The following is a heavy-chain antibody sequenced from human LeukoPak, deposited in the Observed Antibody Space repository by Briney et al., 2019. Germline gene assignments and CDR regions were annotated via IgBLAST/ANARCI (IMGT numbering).Heavy chain of an antibody. CDR2: ISYDGSNK. D-gene: IGHD2-2*01. J-gene: IGHJ4*02. V-gene: IGHV3-30*01. Sequence: GRSLRLSCAASGFTFSSYAMHWVRQAPGKGLEWVAVISYDGSNKYYADSVKGRFTISRDNSKNTLYLQMNSLRAEDTAVYYCAITLLYCSSTSCFDYWGQGTPVTVSS. CDR1: GFTFSSYA. CDR3: AITLLYCSSTSCFDY.